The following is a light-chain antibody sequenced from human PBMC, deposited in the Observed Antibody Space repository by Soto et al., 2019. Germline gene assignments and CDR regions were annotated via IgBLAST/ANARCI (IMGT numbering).Light chain of an antibody. CDR2: GAS. CDR1: QSVRSSY. Sequence: EIVLTQSPGTLSLSPGERATLSCRASQSVRSSYLAWYQQKPGQAPRLLIYGASTRATGIPDRFSGSGSGTDFTFTSSRLESEDFAVYFCQQYGSSPLTFGGGTKVEIK. CDR3: QQYGSSPLT. V-gene: IGKV3-20*01. J-gene: IGKJ4*01.